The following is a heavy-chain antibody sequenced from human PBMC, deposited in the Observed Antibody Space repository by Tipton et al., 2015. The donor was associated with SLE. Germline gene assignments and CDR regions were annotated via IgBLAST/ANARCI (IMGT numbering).Heavy chain of an antibody. CDR2: IYHSGST. V-gene: IGHV4-30-2*01. Sequence: TLSLTCAVSGGSISSGGYSWSWIRQPPGKGLEWIGYIYHSGSTYYNPSLKSRVTISVDRSKNQFSLKLSSVTAADTAVYYCARGELPLGYWGQGTLVTVSS. CDR3: ARGELPLGY. D-gene: IGHD1-7*01. J-gene: IGHJ4*02. CDR1: GGSISSGGYS.